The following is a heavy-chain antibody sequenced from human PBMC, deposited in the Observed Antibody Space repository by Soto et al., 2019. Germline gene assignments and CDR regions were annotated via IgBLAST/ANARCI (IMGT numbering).Heavy chain of an antibody. V-gene: IGHV3-48*02. J-gene: IGHJ4*02. D-gene: IGHD6-13*01. Sequence: PGGPLILSWAASGFTFSTYSMNWVRTAPGKGLDWVSYISSSGTTIYYADSVEGRFTISRDNAKNSLYLQMNSLRDEDTSVYYCARGIAAAGGRHFDYWGQGTLVTVSS. CDR3: ARGIAAAGGRHFDY. CDR2: ISSSGTTI. CDR1: GFTFSTYS.